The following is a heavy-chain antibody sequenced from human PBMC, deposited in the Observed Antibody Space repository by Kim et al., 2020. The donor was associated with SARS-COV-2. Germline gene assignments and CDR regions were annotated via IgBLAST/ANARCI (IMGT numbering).Heavy chain of an antibody. CDR2: ISSSGSTI. V-gene: IGHV3-48*03. J-gene: IGHJ6*03. D-gene: IGHD3-16*01. Sequence: GGSLRLSCAASGFTFSSYEMNWVRQAPGKGLEWVSYISSSGSTIYYADSVKGRFTISRDNAKNSLYLQMNSLRAEDTAVYYCAREKGDYYYMDVWGKGTTVTVSS. CDR1: GFTFSSYE. CDR3: AREKGDYYYMDV.